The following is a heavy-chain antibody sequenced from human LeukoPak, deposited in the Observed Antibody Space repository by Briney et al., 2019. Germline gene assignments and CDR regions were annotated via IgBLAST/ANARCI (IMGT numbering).Heavy chain of an antibody. D-gene: IGHD6-13*01. CDR2: IIPILGIA. V-gene: IGHV1-69*04. Sequence: ASVKVSCKASGGTFSSYAISWVRQAPGQGLEWMGRIIPILGIANYAQKFQGRVTITADKSTSTAYMELSSLRSEDTAVYYCARGAGYSSSWYLRFDYWGQGTLVTVSS. J-gene: IGHJ4*02. CDR1: GGTFSSYA. CDR3: ARGAGYSSSWYLRFDY.